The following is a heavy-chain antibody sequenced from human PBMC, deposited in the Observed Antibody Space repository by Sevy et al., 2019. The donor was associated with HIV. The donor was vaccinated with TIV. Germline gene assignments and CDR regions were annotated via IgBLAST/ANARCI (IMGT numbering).Heavy chain of an antibody. CDR3: AKMQGGSYNYYGMDV. Sequence: GESLKISCAASGFIFSTYGIHWVRQAPGKGLEWVAVISFDGSDKYYADSVRGRFTISRDNSKNTLYLQMNSLRVEDTARYYCAKMQGGSYNYYGMDVWGQGTTVTVSS. CDR2: ISFDGSDK. D-gene: IGHD1-26*01. V-gene: IGHV3-30*18. J-gene: IGHJ6*02. CDR1: GFIFSTYG.